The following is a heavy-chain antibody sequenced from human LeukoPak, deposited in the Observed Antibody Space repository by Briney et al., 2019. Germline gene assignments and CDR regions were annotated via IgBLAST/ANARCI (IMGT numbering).Heavy chain of an antibody. CDR1: GGSISSYY. CDR3: ARDRITMVRGALRYYGMDV. V-gene: IGHV4-59*01. D-gene: IGHD3-10*01. Sequence: SETLSLTCTVSGGSISSYYWSWIRQPPGKGLEWIGFIYYSGSTNYNPSLKSRVTISVDTSKNQFSLKLNSVTAADTAVYYCARDRITMVRGALRYYGMDVWGQGTTVTVSS. CDR2: IYYSGST. J-gene: IGHJ6*02.